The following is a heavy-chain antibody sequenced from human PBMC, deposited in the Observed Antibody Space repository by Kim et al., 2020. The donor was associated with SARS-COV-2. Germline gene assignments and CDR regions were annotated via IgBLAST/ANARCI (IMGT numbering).Heavy chain of an antibody. Sequence: GESLKISCKGSGYSFTSYWITWVRQMPGKGLEWMGRIDPSDSYTSYSPSSQGHVTISADKSITTAYLQWSSLKASDTAMYYCARHRKIVLAGITAFDIWGQGTMVTVSS. CDR1: GYSFTSYW. CDR3: ARHRKIVLAGITAFDI. CDR2: IDPSDSYT. V-gene: IGHV5-10-1*01. D-gene: IGHD6-19*01. J-gene: IGHJ3*02.